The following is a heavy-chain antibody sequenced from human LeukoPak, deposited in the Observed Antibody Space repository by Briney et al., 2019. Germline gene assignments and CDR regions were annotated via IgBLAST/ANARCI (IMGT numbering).Heavy chain of an antibody. CDR1: GYTFTSYG. V-gene: IGHV1-3*01. Sequence: ASVKVSCKASGYTFTSYGISWVRQAPGQRLEWMGWINAGNDNTKYSQKFQGRVTITRDTSASTVYMELSSLRSEDTAVYYCTRGLLWFGELSPPGYWGQGTLITVSS. CDR2: INAGNDNT. J-gene: IGHJ4*02. CDR3: TRGLLWFGELSPPGY. D-gene: IGHD3-10*01.